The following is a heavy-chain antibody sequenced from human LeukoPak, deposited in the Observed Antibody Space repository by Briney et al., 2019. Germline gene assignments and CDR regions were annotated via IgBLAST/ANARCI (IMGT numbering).Heavy chain of an antibody. Sequence: GASVKVSCKASGYTFNAYYMHWVRQAPGQGLEWVGCINPNSDDIQYGQNVQGRVTMTRDTSLSTAYMELSRLRSDDTAVYYCATHEYNTNQKEVEYFRNWGQGTLVTVSS. J-gene: IGHJ1*01. D-gene: IGHD1-14*01. CDR1: GYTFNAYY. V-gene: IGHV1-2*02. CDR3: ATHEYNTNQKEVEYFRN. CDR2: INPNSDDI.